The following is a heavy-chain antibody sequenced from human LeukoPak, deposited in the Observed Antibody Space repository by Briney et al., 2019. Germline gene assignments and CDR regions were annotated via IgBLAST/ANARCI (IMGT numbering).Heavy chain of an antibody. CDR2: ISGDGGST. J-gene: IGHJ4*02. V-gene: IGHV3-43*02. CDR1: GFTFDDYA. Sequence: GGSLRLSCAASGFTFDDYAMHWVRQAPGKGLEWVSLISGDGGSTYYADSVKGRFTISRDNSKNSLYLQMNSLRIEDTALYYCAKDLFYHDSSGFHILGPADNWGQGTLVAVSS. D-gene: IGHD3-22*01. CDR3: AKDLFYHDSSGFHILGPADN.